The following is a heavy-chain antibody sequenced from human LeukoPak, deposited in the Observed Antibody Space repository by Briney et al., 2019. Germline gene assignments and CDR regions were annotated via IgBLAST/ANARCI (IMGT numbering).Heavy chain of an antibody. D-gene: IGHD1-26*01. Sequence: ASVKVSCKASGYSFTSYYMHWVRQAPGQGLEWMGLIYPSGSSTTYAQKFQGRVTMTRDMFTSTDYMELTSLTSDDTAVYYCARDNSVGETAWWFDPWGQGTLVTVSS. V-gene: IGHV1-46*01. CDR1: GYSFTSYY. J-gene: IGHJ5*02. CDR3: ARDNSVGETAWWFDP. CDR2: IYPSGSST.